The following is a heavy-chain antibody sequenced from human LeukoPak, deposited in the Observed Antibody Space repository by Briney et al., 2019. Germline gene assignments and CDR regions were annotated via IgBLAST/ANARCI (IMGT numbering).Heavy chain of an antibody. CDR1: AFTFSDYY. V-gene: IGHV3-11*03. Sequence: GGSLRLSCTASAFTFSDYYMSWIRQAPGKGLVWISYINTGSSYTNYADSVKGRFTISRDNAKNSLYLQMNSLRAEDTAVYYCARRSYSGYDYLDYWGQGTLVTVSS. CDR2: INTGSSYT. CDR3: ARRSYSGYDYLDY. J-gene: IGHJ4*02. D-gene: IGHD5-12*01.